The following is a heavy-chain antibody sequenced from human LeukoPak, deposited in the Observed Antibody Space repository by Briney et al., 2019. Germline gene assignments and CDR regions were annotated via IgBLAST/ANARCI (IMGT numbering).Heavy chain of an antibody. CDR1: GFAVTSKY. Sequence: GGSLRLSCAASGFAVTSKYMSWVRQAPGKGLEWVANIKPDGSEKFYVDSVKGRFTVSRDNAKNSLYLQMNSLRAEDTALYYCARGASYWGQGTLVTVSS. J-gene: IGHJ4*02. CDR2: IKPDGSEK. CDR3: ARGASY. V-gene: IGHV3-7*04.